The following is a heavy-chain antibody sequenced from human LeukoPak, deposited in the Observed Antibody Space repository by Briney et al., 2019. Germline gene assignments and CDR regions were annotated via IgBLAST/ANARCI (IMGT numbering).Heavy chain of an antibody. CDR1: GDSVSSNSAA. CDR2: TYYRSKWYS. V-gene: IGHV6-1*01. Sequence: SQTLSLTCAISGDSVSSNSAAWSWIRQSPSRGLEWLGSTYYRSKWYSDYAVSVRGRITINPDTSKNQFSLQLNSVTPEDTALYYCARDLGGYDSFDYWGQGTLVTVSS. CDR3: ARDLGGYDSFDY. J-gene: IGHJ4*02. D-gene: IGHD5-12*01.